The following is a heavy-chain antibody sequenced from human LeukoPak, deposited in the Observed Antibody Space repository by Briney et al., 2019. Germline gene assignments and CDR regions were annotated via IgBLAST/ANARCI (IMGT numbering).Heavy chain of an antibody. V-gene: IGHV3-23*01. CDR2: IIGSDGTV. Sequence: PGGSLRLSCVASGFTFNSYAMTWVRQAPGKGLEWVSIIGSDGTVFYAESVKGRFTISRDNSRNTLYLQMNSLRVEDTAIYYCARPPVAVPGTRYFDTWGQGTLVTVSS. J-gene: IGHJ5*02. CDR3: ARPPVAVPGTRYFDT. D-gene: IGHD6-19*01. CDR1: GFTFNSYA.